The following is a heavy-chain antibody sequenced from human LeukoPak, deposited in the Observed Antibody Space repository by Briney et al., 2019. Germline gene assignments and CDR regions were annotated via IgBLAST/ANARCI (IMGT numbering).Heavy chain of an antibody. D-gene: IGHD6-13*01. CDR2: ISSSSSYI. V-gene: IGHV3-21*01. Sequence: GGSLRLSCAVSGLTFSSYSMNWVRQAPGKGLEWVSSISSSSSYIYYADSVKGRFTISRDNAKNPLYLQMNSLRAEDTAVYYCARDHRAAWLAAAGYYYYYGMDVWGQGTTVTVSS. CDR1: GLTFSSYS. J-gene: IGHJ6*02. CDR3: ARDHRAAWLAAAGYYYYYGMDV.